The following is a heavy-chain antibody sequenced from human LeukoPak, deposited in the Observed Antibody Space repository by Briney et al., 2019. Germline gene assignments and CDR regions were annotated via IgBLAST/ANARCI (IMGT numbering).Heavy chain of an antibody. D-gene: IGHD6-13*01. V-gene: IGHV4-34*01. CDR2: INHSGST. CDR1: GGSLSGYY. CDR3: ARVSIYGSSWKAHDNNWFDP. Sequence: SETLSLTCAVYGGSLSGYYWSWIRQPPGKGLEWIGEINHSGSTNYNPSLKSRVTISVDTSKNQFSLKLSSVTAADTAVYYCARVSIYGSSWKAHDNNWFDPWGQGTLVTVSS. J-gene: IGHJ5*02.